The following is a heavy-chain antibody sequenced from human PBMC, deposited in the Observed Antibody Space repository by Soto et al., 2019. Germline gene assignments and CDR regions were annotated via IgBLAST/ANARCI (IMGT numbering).Heavy chain of an antibody. CDR3: ARLRWATENNWFAT. CDR2: IYHSWST. D-gene: IGHD3-16*01. Sequence: SETLSLTCTVSFDSINSVDHYWSWIRQPPGKGLEWMGYIYHSWSTHYNPSLNSRLTISLDTSTNRSSLNLTSVTAADTAVYFCARLRWATENNWFATWGQGALVTVSS. CDR1: FDSINSVDHY. J-gene: IGHJ5*02. V-gene: IGHV4-30-4*01.